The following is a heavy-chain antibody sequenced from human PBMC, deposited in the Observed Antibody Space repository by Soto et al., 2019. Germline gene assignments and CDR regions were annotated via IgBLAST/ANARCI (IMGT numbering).Heavy chain of an antibody. CDR1: GGSISSSSYY. D-gene: IGHD6-13*01. J-gene: IGHJ5*02. CDR3: ARFSQLVHVGFDP. V-gene: IGHV4-39*01. Sequence: QLQLQESGPGLVKPSETLSLTCTVSGGSISSSSYYWGWIRQPPGKGLEWIGSIYYSGSTYYNPSLKSRVTISVDTSKNQFSLKLSSVTAADTAVYYCARFSQLVHVGFDPWGQGTLVTVSS. CDR2: IYYSGST.